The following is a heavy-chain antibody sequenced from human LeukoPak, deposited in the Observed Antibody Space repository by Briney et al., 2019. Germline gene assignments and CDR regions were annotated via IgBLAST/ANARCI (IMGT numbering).Heavy chain of an antibody. D-gene: IGHD3-10*01. CDR1: GGSISGYSYY. Sequence: SETLSLTCTVSGGSISGYSYYWGWIRQPPGKGLEWIGSIYYSGSTYYNPSLKSRVTISVDTSKNQFSLKLSSVTAADTAVYYCARALGPFGERNWGQGTLVTVSS. V-gene: IGHV4-39*07. CDR2: IYYSGST. CDR3: ARALGPFGERN. J-gene: IGHJ4*02.